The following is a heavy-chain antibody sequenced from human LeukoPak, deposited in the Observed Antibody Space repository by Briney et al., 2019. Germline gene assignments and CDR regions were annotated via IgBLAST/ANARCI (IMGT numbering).Heavy chain of an antibody. Sequence: ASVKVSCKASGYTFTSYYMHWVRQAPGQGLEWMGIITPSDGATTYAQRFQGRVTMTRDTSTSTVYLDLRGLRSEDTAVYYRARETATTADGLDVWGQGTTVTVSS. CDR1: GYTFTSYY. J-gene: IGHJ6*02. CDR3: ARETATTADGLDV. CDR2: ITPSDGAT. D-gene: IGHD1-1*01. V-gene: IGHV1-46*01.